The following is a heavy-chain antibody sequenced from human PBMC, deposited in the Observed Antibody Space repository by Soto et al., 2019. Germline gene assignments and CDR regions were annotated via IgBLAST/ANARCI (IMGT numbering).Heavy chain of an antibody. Sequence: SETLSLTCTVSGGSISSGGYYWSWIRQHPGKGLEWIGYIYYSGSTYYNPSLKSRVTISVDTSKNQFSLKLSSVTAADTAVYYCARDRSGGPFDPWGQGTLVTVSS. CDR3: ARDRSGGPFDP. D-gene: IGHD2-15*01. CDR1: GGSISSGGYY. CDR2: IYYSGST. J-gene: IGHJ5*02. V-gene: IGHV4-31*03.